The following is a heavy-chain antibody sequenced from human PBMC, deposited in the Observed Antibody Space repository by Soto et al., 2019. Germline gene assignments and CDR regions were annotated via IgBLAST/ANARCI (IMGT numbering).Heavy chain of an antibody. Sequence: QVQLQESGPGLVKPSQTLSLTCTVSGGSISSGGYYWSWIRQHQGQGLEWIGYIYYSGSTYYNPSLKSRVTISVDTSKNQFSLKLSSVTAADTAVYYCARGVGYCTNGVCSETPCFDYWGQGTLVTVSS. CDR2: IYYSGST. CDR1: GGSISSGGYY. V-gene: IGHV4-31*03. D-gene: IGHD2-8*01. CDR3: ARGVGYCTNGVCSETPCFDY. J-gene: IGHJ4*02.